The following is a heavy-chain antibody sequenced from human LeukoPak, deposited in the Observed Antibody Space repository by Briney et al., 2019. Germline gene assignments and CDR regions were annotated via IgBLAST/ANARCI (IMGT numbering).Heavy chain of an antibody. CDR3: ARGARSGWYGPDN. CDR1: GFTFNTYS. J-gene: IGHJ4*02. Sequence: GGSLRLSCAASGFTFNTYSMNWVRQAPGKGLGWVSCIGSTSSYIYYADSVKGRFTISRDNAKNSLYLQMNSLRVEDTAVYYCARGARSGWYGPDNWGQGTLVTVSS. CDR2: IGSTSSYI. D-gene: IGHD6-19*01. V-gene: IGHV3-21*01.